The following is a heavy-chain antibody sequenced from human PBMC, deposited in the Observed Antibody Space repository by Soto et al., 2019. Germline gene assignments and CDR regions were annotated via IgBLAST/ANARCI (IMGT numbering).Heavy chain of an antibody. V-gene: IGHV4-30-2*01. CDR3: ARGLGP. D-gene: IGHD3-10*01. J-gene: IGHJ5*02. CDR2: IYHSGST. Sequence: SETLSLTCAVSGGSISSGGYFWSWIRQPPGKGLEWIGYIYHSGSTYYNPSLKSRVTISVDRSKNQFSLKLSSVTAADTAVYYWARGLGPWGQETLVTVSS. CDR1: GGSISSGGYF.